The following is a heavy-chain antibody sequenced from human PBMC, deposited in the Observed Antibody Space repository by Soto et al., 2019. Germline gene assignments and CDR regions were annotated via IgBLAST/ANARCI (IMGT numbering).Heavy chain of an antibody. CDR1: GFIVSDTY. J-gene: IGHJ3*02. CDR2: ISNRGDT. V-gene: IGHV3-66*01. D-gene: IGHD2-15*01. Sequence: PGGSLRLSCTASGFIVSDTYMNWVRQAPGKGLEWVSVISNRGDTHYADSVRGRFSLSRDIADNTLHLQMNNLRVEDTAVYYCAREPRYCRGGSCSITRDAFDIWGQGTMVTVSS. CDR3: AREPRYCRGGSCSITRDAFDI.